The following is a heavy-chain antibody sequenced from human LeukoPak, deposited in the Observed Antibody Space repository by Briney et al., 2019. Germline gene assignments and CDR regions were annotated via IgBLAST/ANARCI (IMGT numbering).Heavy chain of an antibody. CDR3: ASPTRDYSNYNFAY. CDR1: GGSISSSSYY. V-gene: IGHV4-39*01. CDR2: IYYSGST. Sequence: PSEILSLTCTVSGGSISSSSYYWCWIRQPPGKGLEWIGSIYYSGSTYYNPSLKSRVTISVDTSKNQFSLKLSSVTAADTAVYYCASPTRDYSNYNFAYWGQGTLVTVSS. D-gene: IGHD4-11*01. J-gene: IGHJ4*02.